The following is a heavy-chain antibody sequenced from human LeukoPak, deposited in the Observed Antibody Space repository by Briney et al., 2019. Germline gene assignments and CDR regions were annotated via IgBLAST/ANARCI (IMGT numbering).Heavy chain of an antibody. J-gene: IGHJ4*02. CDR1: GFTFSSYA. CDR3: AKDVGKWESLHFFDY. V-gene: IGHV3-23*01. D-gene: IGHD1-26*01. CDR2: ISGSGAST. Sequence: GGSLRLSCAASGFTFSSYAMNWVRQAPGKGLEWVSGISGSGASTYYADSVKGRFTISRDDSRNTLYLQMNSLRGDDTAVYYCAKDVGKWESLHFFDYWGQGTLVTVSS.